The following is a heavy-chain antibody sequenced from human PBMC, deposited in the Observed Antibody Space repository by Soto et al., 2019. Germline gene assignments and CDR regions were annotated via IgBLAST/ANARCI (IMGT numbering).Heavy chain of an antibody. J-gene: IGHJ6*02. Sequence: GGSLRLSCAASGFTFSSYGMHWVRQAPGKGLEWVAVIWYDGSNKYYADSVKGRFTISRDNSKNTLYLQMNSLRAEDTAVYYCAREEYRGQQLVLYYYYGMDVWGQGTTVTVSS. CDR1: GFTFSSYG. D-gene: IGHD6-6*01. V-gene: IGHV3-33*01. CDR2: IWYDGSNK. CDR3: AREEYRGQQLVLYYYYGMDV.